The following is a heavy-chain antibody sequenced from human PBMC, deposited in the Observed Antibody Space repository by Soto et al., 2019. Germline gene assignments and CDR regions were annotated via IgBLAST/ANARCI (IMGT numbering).Heavy chain of an antibody. Sequence: QVQLVQSGAEVKKPGASVKVSCKASGYTLTSHVISWVRQAPGKGLEWMGWISTYNGKTKYAQKFLERVTMTADTATNTAHMELRSLRSDDTAMYCCARGYYDSSGSFDYWGQGTLVAVCS. CDR1: GYTLTSHV. V-gene: IGHV1-18*01. D-gene: IGHD3-22*01. CDR2: ISTYNGKT. J-gene: IGHJ4*02. CDR3: ARGYYDSSGSFDY.